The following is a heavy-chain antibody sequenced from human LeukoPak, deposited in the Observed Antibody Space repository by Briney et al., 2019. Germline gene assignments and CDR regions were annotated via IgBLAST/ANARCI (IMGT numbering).Heavy chain of an antibody. CDR1: GLSFSTYS. CDR3: ATPFDY. V-gene: IGHV3-21*05. J-gene: IGHJ4*02. CDR2: IDSSSSYI. Sequence: PGGSLRLSCAASGLSFSTYSMNWVRQAPGKGLEWVSYIDSSSSYIYYADSVKGRFTISRDNAKNALYLQMNSLRADDTAVYYCATPFDYWGQGTLVTVSS.